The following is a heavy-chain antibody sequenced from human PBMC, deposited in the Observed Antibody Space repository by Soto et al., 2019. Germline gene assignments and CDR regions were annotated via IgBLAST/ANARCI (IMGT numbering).Heavy chain of an antibody. CDR2: ISSGGTTI. CDR3: ARDYDILTGYSPFDY. Sequence: QVHLVESGGGLVKSGGSLRLSCAVSGFTFSDYYMSWIRQAPGKGLEWVAYISSGGTTIYYGDSVKGRFAISRDNAKNSLYLQMNSLRAEDTAVYYCARDYDILTGYSPFDYWGQGTLVTVSS. D-gene: IGHD3-9*01. CDR1: GFTFSDYY. V-gene: IGHV3-11*01. J-gene: IGHJ4*02.